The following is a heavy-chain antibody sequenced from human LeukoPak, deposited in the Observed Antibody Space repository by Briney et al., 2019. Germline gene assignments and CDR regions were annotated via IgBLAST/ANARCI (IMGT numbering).Heavy chain of an antibody. V-gene: IGHV4-59*01. CDR3: AREYGSGLLIYY. CDR2: IYYSGST. Sequence: PSETLSLTCTVSGDSMSSYYWSWIRQPPGKGLEWIGYIYYSGSTNYNPSLKSRVTISVDTSKNQFSLKLSSVTAADTAVYYCAREYGSGLLIYYWGQGTLVTVSS. D-gene: IGHD6-19*01. CDR1: GDSMSSYY. J-gene: IGHJ4*02.